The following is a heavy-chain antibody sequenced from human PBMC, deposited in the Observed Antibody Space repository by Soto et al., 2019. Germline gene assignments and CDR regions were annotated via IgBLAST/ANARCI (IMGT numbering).Heavy chain of an antibody. J-gene: IGHJ4*02. CDR2: ISAGTTYK. V-gene: IGHV3-21*02. CDR3: ATGSLTSGFDF. Sequence: EVQLVESGGGLVNPGGSLRLSCAISGVTFSSHSINWVRQAPGKGLEWVSSISAGTTYKQYADSVKGRFTISTDNAKNSLSLQMNSLRVEDTAAYYCATGSLTSGFDFWGQGSLVTVSS. CDR1: GVTFSSHS. D-gene: IGHD1-1*01.